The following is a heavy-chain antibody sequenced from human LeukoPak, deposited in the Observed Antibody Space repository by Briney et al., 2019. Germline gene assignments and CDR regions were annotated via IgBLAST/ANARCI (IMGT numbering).Heavy chain of an antibody. CDR1: GGSFSGYY. D-gene: IGHD3-10*01. CDR3: VRGRDDRRYYYGSGHTHLDY. CDR2: INHSGST. J-gene: IGHJ4*02. Sequence: PSETLSLTCAVYGGSFSGYYWSWIRQPPGKGLEWIGEINHSGSTNYNPSLKSRVTISVDTSKNQFSLKLSSVTAADTAVYYCVRGRDDRRYYYGSGHTHLDYWGQGTLVTVSS. V-gene: IGHV4-34*01.